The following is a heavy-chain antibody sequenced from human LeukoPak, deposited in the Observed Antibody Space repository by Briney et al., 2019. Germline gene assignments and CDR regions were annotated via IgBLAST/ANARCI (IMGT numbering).Heavy chain of an antibody. CDR3: ARGMYSSSWYTFLVY. CDR2: INSDGSST. D-gene: IGHD6-13*01. CDR1: GFTFSNYW. V-gene: IGHV3-74*01. J-gene: IGHJ4*02. Sequence: PGGSLRLSCAASGFTFSNYWMHWVRQAPGKGLVWVSRINSDGSSTSYADSVKGRFTISRDNAKNTLYLQMNSLRAEDTAVYYCARGMYSSSWYTFLVYWGQGTLVTVSS.